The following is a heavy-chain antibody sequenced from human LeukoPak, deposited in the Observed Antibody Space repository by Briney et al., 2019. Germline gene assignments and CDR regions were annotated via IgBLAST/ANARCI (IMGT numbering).Heavy chain of an antibody. CDR2: VSGSGSTT. Sequence: GGSLRLSCAASGFTFSTYGMNWVRQAPGKGLEWVSAVSGSGSTTYYARSVKGRFTVSRDNSKNTLYLQMNSLRVDDTAVYYCAKSLDYGGNRARLDFWGQGTLVTVSS. CDR1: GFTFSTYG. V-gene: IGHV3-23*01. CDR3: AKSLDYGGNRARLDF. D-gene: IGHD4-23*01. J-gene: IGHJ4*02.